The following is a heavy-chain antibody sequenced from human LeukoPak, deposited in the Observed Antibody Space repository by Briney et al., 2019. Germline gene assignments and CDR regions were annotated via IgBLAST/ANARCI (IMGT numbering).Heavy chain of an antibody. D-gene: IGHD6-6*01. CDR1: GGSISSYY. CDR2: IYYSGST. CDR3: ARVSLQYSSSYYYYYYMDV. J-gene: IGHJ6*03. V-gene: IGHV4-59*12. Sequence: SETLSLTCTVSGGSISSYYWSWIRQPPGKGLEWIGYIYYSGSTNYNPSLKSRVTISVDTSKNQFSLKLSSVTAADTAVYYCARVSLQYSSSYYYYYYMDVWGKGTTVTVSS.